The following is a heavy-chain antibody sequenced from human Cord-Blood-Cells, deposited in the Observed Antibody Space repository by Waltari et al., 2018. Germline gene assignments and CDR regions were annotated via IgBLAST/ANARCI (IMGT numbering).Heavy chain of an antibody. V-gene: IGHV1-3*01. CDR1: GYTFTSSA. CDR2: INAGNGNT. Sequence: QVQLVQSGAAVKKPGASVKVSCKASGYTFTSSAMHWVRQAPGQRLEWMGWINAGNGNTKYSQKFQGRVTITRDTSASTAYMELSSLRSEDTAVYYCARADVVAKIMGGYWGQGTLVTVSS. J-gene: IGHJ4*02. CDR3: ARADVVAKIMGGY. D-gene: IGHD5-12*01.